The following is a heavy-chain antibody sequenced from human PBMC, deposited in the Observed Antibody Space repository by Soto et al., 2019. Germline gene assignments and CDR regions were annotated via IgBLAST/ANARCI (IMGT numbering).Heavy chain of an antibody. Sequence: QVQLVQSGAEVKKPGSSVKVSCKASGGTFSSYTISWVRQAPGQGLEWMGRIIPILGIANYAQKFQGRVTITADKSTSTAYMELSSVRSEDTAVYYCANYYYDSSGAKGHAFHIWGQGTMVTVSS. CDR2: IIPILGIA. D-gene: IGHD3-22*01. V-gene: IGHV1-69*02. J-gene: IGHJ3*02. CDR1: GGTFSSYT. CDR3: ANYYYDSSGAKGHAFHI.